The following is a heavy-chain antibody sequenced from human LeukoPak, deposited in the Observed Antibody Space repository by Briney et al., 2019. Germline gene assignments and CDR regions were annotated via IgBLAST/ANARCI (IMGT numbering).Heavy chain of an antibody. D-gene: IGHD3-9*01. J-gene: IGHJ4*02. Sequence: SETLSLTCAVSGGSISSGGYSWSWIRQPPGKGLEWIGYIYHSGSTYYNPSLKSRITISVNRSKNQFSLKLSSVTAADTAVYYCARGLVLYDILTFDYWGQGTLVTVSS. CDR3: ARGLVLYDILTFDY. CDR1: GGSISSGGYS. V-gene: IGHV4-30-2*01. CDR2: IYHSGST.